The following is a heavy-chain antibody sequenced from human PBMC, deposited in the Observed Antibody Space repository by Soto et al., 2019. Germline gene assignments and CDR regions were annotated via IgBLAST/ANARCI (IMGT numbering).Heavy chain of an antibody. J-gene: IGHJ4*02. V-gene: IGHV4-61*03. Sequence: SETLSLTCTVSGGSISSSSYYWGWIRQPPGKGLEWIGYIYYTGSTNYNPSLQGRVTISVDTSKNHFTLILSSVTAADTAVYYCARGRHWLDYWGPGFLVTVSS. D-gene: IGHD6-19*01. CDR1: GGSISSSSYY. CDR3: ARGRHWLDY. CDR2: IYYTGST.